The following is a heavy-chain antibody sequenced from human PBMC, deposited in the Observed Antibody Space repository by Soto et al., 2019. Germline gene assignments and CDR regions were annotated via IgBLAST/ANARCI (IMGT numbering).Heavy chain of an antibody. CDR2: IYPGDSDT. CDR1: GYSFTSYR. V-gene: IGHV5-51*01. Sequence: GESLKISCKGSGYSFTSYRIGWVRQMPGKGLEWMGIIYPGDSDTRYSPSFQGQVTISADKSISTAYLQWSSLKASDTAMYYCARQVVGATSENWFDPWGQGTLVTVSS. CDR3: ARQVVGATSENWFDP. J-gene: IGHJ5*02. D-gene: IGHD1-26*01.